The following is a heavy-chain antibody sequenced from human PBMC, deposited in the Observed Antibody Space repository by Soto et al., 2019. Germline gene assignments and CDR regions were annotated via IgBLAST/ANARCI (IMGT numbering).Heavy chain of an antibody. J-gene: IGHJ6*02. CDR2: ISYDGSNK. CDR3: AKDNFGTTETSHNYYYGMDV. V-gene: IGHV3-30*18. Sequence: PGGSLRLSCAASGFTFSSYGMHWVRQAPGKGLEWVAVISYDGSNKYYADSVKGRFTISRDNSKNTLYLQMNSLRAEDTAVYYCAKDNFGTTETSHNYYYGMDVWGQATTLTVSS. D-gene: IGHD1-1*01. CDR1: GFTFSSYG.